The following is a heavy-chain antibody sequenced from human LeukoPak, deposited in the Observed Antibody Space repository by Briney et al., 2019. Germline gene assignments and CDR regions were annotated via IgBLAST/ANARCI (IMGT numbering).Heavy chain of an antibody. Sequence: PGGSLRLSCAASGFTFSRYWMSWVLQAPGKGLEWVANIKQDGSEKYYVDSVKGRFTISRDNAKNSLYLQMNSLRAEDTAVYYCARWGLGRVVVITTHYYYGMDVWGQGTTGTVS. D-gene: IGHD3-22*01. V-gene: IGHV3-7*01. J-gene: IGHJ6*02. CDR3: ARWGLGRVVVITTHYYYGMDV. CDR1: GFTFSRYW. CDR2: IKQDGSEK.